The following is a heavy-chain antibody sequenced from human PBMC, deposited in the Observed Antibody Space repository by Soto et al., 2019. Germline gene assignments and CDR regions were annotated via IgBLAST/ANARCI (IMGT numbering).Heavy chain of an antibody. Sequence: ASVKVSCKASGYTFTGYYMHWVRQAPGQGLEWMGWINPNSGGTNYAQKFQGRVTMTRDTSISTAYMELSRLRSDDTAVYYWAREVGPATYSSSGRGFDPWGQGTLVTVSS. CDR2: INPNSGGT. D-gene: IGHD6-13*01. J-gene: IGHJ5*02. CDR3: AREVGPATYSSSGRGFDP. V-gene: IGHV1-2*02. CDR1: GYTFTGYY.